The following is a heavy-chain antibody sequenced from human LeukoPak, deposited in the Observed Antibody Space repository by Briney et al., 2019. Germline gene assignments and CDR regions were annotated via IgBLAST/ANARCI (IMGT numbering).Heavy chain of an antibody. J-gene: IGHJ5*02. D-gene: IGHD3-16*02. V-gene: IGHV1-18*01. Sequence: ASVKVSCKASGYTFTSYGISWVRQAPGQGLEWMGWISAYNGNTNYAQKLQGRVTMTTDTSTSTAYMELRSLRSDDTAVYYCARDRYDYVWGSYRYKEGGWFDPWGQGTLVTVSS. CDR1: GYTFTSYG. CDR3: ARDRYDYVWGSYRYKEGGWFDP. CDR2: ISAYNGNT.